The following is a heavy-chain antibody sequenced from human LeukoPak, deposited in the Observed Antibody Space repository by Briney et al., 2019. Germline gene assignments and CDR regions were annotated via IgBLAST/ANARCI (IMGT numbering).Heavy chain of an antibody. V-gene: IGHV4-59*01. J-gene: IGHJ3*02. CDR1: GGSISSYY. CDR3: ARSGGLFWSGIGDDAFDI. CDR2: IYYSGST. D-gene: IGHD3-3*01. Sequence: SETLSLTCTVSGGSISSYYWSWIRQPPGKGLEWIGFIYYSGSTNYNPSPKSRVTISVDTSKNQFFLNPRSVTAADTAVYYCARSGGLFWSGIGDDAFDIWGQGTMVTVSS.